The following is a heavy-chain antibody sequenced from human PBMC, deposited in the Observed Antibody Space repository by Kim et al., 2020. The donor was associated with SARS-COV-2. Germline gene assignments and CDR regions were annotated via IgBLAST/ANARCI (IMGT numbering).Heavy chain of an antibody. CDR3: ARVGTTWDWDFDY. V-gene: IGHV4-59*13. D-gene: IGHD1-7*01. J-gene: IGHJ4*02. CDR2: IYYSGST. CDR1: GGSISSYY. Sequence: SETLSLTCTVSGGSISSYYWSWIRQPPGKGLEWIGYIYYSGSTNYNPSLKSRVTISVDTSKNQFSLKLSSVTAADTAVYYCARVGTTWDWDFDYWGQGTLVTVS.